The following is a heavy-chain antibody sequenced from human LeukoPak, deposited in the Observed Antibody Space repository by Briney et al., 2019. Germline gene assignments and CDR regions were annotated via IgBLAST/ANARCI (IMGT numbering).Heavy chain of an antibody. CDR2: IRYDGNDK. Sequence: GGSLRLSCAASGFSFSSYGMHWVRQAPRKGLEWVALIRYDGNDKYYVDSVKGRFTISRDNSKNTLYLQMNSLRGEDTAVYYCAKDRIAVRPGWFDPWGQGTLVTVSS. J-gene: IGHJ5*02. D-gene: IGHD6-6*01. CDR3: AKDRIAVRPGWFDP. CDR1: GFSFSSYG. V-gene: IGHV3-30*02.